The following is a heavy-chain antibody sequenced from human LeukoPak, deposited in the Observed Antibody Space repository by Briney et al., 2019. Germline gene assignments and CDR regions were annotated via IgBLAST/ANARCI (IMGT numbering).Heavy chain of an antibody. Sequence: GGSLRLSCAASGFTFSDYYMSWIRQAPGKGLEWVSYISSSGSTIYYADSVKGRFTISRDNAKNSLYLQMNSLRAEDTAVYYCARGARYYDSSGYHDAFDIWGQGTMVTVSS. J-gene: IGHJ3*02. CDR2: ISSSGSTI. V-gene: IGHV3-11*04. CDR3: ARGARYYDSSGYHDAFDI. CDR1: GFTFSDYY. D-gene: IGHD3-22*01.